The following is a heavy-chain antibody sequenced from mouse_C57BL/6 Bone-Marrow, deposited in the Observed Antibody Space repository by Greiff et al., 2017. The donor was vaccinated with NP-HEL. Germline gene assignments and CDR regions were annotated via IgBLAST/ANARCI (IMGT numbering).Heavy chain of an antibody. D-gene: IGHD4-1*01. CDR2: IDPSDSYT. J-gene: IGHJ3*01. Sequence: QVQLQQPGAELVMPGASVKLSCKASGYTFTSYWMHWVKQRPGQGLEWIGEIDPSDSYTNYNQKFKGKSTLTVDKSSSTAYMQLSSLTSEDSAVYYCARSGTGAYWGQETLVTVSA. V-gene: IGHV1-69*01. CDR3: ARSGTGAY. CDR1: GYTFTSYW.